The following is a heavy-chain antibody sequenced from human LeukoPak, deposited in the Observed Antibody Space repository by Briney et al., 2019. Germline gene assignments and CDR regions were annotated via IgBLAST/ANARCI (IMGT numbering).Heavy chain of an antibody. D-gene: IGHD3-10*01. CDR3: AKDGSGSYWQLYFDS. CDR1: GFTVSSNY. J-gene: IGHJ4*02. V-gene: IGHV3-23*01. Sequence: GGSLRLSCAASGFTVSSNYMSWVRQAPGKGLEWVSVISGSDGSTSYADSVKGRFTISRDNSKNTLYLQMNSLRAEDTAVYFCAKDGSGSYWQLYFDSWGQGTLVTVSS. CDR2: ISGSDGST.